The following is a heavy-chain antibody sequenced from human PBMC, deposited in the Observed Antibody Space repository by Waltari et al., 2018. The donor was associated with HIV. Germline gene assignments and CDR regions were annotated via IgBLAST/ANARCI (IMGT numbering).Heavy chain of an antibody. V-gene: IGHV4-59*01. CDR1: GGSLSNYF. Sequence: QVQLQESGPGQMKPSETLSLTRTVSGGSLSNYFWRWIRQPPGKGLEWLGYIYYSGSTNYNPSLKSRVTISVDTSKSQFSLKLSSVTAADTAVYYCARGRGGGGSSGNWFDPWGQGTLVTVSS. CDR3: ARGRGGGGSSGNWFDP. D-gene: IGHD2-15*01. CDR2: IYYSGST. J-gene: IGHJ5*02.